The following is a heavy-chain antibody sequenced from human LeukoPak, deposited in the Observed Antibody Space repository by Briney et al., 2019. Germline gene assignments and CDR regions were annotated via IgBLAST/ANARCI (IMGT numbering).Heavy chain of an antibody. V-gene: IGHV1-69*04. Sequence: SVKVSCKASGGTFSSYTISWVRQAPGQGLEWMGRIIPILGIANYAQKFQGRVTITADKSASTAYMELSSLRSEDTAVYYCAREVSSGWYGSPSFDYWGQGTLVTVSS. CDR2: IIPILGIA. CDR1: GGTFSSYT. CDR3: AREVSSGWYGSPSFDY. D-gene: IGHD6-19*01. J-gene: IGHJ4*02.